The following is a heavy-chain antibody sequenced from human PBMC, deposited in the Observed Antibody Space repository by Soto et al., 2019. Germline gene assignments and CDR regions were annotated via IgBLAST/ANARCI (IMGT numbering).Heavy chain of an antibody. CDR1: GFTFSSYD. CDR3: ARRVSGNYDY. V-gene: IGHV3-64*01. J-gene: IGHJ4*02. D-gene: IGHD1-7*01. CDR2: ISSNGGTT. Sequence: EVQLAESGGGMVQPGGSLRLSCVASGFTFSSYDMHWVRQAPGKGLEYVSSISSNGGTTYYGNSVKGRFTISSDNSKNTLYLQMGSLRAEDMAVYYCARRVSGNYDYWGQGTLVTVSS.